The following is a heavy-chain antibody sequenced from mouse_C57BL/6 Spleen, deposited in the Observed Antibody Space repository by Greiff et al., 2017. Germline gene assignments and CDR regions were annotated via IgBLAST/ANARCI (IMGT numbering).Heavy chain of an antibody. J-gene: IGHJ2*01. CDR3: ARSWGYDGYYFDY. Sequence: VQLEQPGAELVMPGASVKLSCKASGYTFTSYWMHWVKQRPGQGLEWIGEIDPSDSYTNYNQKFKGKSTLTVDKSSSTAYMQLSSLTSEDSAVYYCARSWGYDGYYFDYWGQGTTLTVSS. CDR1: GYTFTSYW. V-gene: IGHV1-69*01. D-gene: IGHD2-2*01. CDR2: IDPSDSYT.